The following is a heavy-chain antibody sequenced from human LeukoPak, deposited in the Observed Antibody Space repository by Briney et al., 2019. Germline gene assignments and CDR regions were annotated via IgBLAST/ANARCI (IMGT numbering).Heavy chain of an antibody. Sequence: SETLSLTCTVSGGSISSYYWSWIRQPPGKGLEWNGYIYYSGSTNYNPSLKSRVTISVDTSKNQFSLKLSSVTAADTAVYYCARGNPITIFGVVIGSVDYWGQGTLVTVSS. D-gene: IGHD3-3*01. CDR2: IYYSGST. J-gene: IGHJ4*02. CDR1: GGSISSYY. V-gene: IGHV4-59*01. CDR3: ARGNPITIFGVVIGSVDY.